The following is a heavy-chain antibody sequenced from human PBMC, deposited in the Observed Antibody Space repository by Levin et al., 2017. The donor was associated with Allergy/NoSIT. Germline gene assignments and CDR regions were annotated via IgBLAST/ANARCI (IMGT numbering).Heavy chain of an antibody. CDR2: IYYGGST. V-gene: IGHV4-39*07. J-gene: IGHJ2*01. D-gene: IGHD2-15*01. CDR1: GGSISSISTSTYY. CDR3: AREFCSGGSCFRNWYFDL. Sequence: PSETLSLTCTVSGGSISSISTSTYYWGWIRRPPGGGLEWIGSIYYGGSTYYNPSLKSRAIISVDSSFDTSKNQFSLRLTSVTAADTAVYYCAREFCSGGSCFRNWYFDLWGRGTLVSVSS.